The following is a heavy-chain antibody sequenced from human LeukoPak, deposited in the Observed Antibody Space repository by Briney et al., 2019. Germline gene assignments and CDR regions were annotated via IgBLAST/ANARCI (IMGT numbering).Heavy chain of an antibody. J-gene: IGHJ3*02. Sequence: PGGSLKLSCAASGFTFSGFAFHWVRQASGKGLERVGRIRSKAHNYATVYAASVKGRFTISRDDSKNATYLQMNSLKTEDTAVYYCTRVFLKSYSDAFDIWGQGTMVTVSS. D-gene: IGHD1-26*01. CDR2: IRSKAHNYAT. CDR1: GFTFSGFA. CDR3: TRVFLKSYSDAFDI. V-gene: IGHV3-73*01.